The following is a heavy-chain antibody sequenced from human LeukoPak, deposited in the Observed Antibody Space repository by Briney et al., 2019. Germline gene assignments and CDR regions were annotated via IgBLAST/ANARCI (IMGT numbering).Heavy chain of an antibody. V-gene: IGHV3-30*02. CDR2: VRSDGNTK. CDR3: AKAPSVMVPTAIPEYFQH. J-gene: IGHJ1*01. Sequence: PRGSLRLSCAASGFTLTSYGMHWVRQAPGAGLEWVAFVRSDGNTKYNEDSVKGRFTISRDNSKNTLYLLMNSLRAEDTAVYYCAKAPSVMVPTAIPEYFQHWGQGTLVTVSS. D-gene: IGHD2-2*02. CDR1: GFTLTSYG.